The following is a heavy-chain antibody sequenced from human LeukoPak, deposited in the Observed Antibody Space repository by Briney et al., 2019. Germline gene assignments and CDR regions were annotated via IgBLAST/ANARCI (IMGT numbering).Heavy chain of an antibody. CDR3: ASSAQTGYYYMDV. D-gene: IGHD6-6*01. J-gene: IGHJ6*03. V-gene: IGHV1-46*01. CDR2: IDPSGGST. Sequence: GASVKVSCKTSGYTFTSYYIHWVRQAPGQGLEWMGLIDPSGGSTSYAQKFQGRVTMTRDTSTSTVYMELSSLRSEDTAVYYCASSAQTGYYYMDVWGKGTTVTISS. CDR1: GYTFTSYY.